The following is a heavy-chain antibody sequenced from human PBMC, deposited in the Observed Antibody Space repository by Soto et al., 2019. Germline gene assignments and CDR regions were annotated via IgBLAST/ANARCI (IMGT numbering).Heavy chain of an antibody. CDR2: IYYSGST. CDR3: AREYSSSSYNWFDP. D-gene: IGHD6-6*01. J-gene: IGHJ5*02. Sequence: QVQLQESGPGLVKPSQTLSLTCTVSGGSISSGGYYWSWIRQHPGKGLEWIGYIYYSGSTYYNPSLKSRATISVDTSKNQFSLKLSSVTAADTAVYYCAREYSSSSYNWFDPWGQGTLVTVSS. V-gene: IGHV4-31*03. CDR1: GGSISSGGYY.